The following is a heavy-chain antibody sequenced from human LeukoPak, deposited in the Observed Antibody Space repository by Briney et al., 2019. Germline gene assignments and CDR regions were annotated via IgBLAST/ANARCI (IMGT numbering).Heavy chain of an antibody. J-gene: IGHJ4*02. Sequence: GGSLRLSCAASGFTFSSYAMSWVRQAPGKGLEWVSAISGSGDTTYYADSAKGRFTISRDNSKNTLYLQMNSLRPEDTAVYYCAKVGARGCSSSTCFIYWGQGTLVTVSS. CDR1: GFTFSSYA. CDR2: ISGSGDTT. V-gene: IGHV3-23*01. CDR3: AKVGARGCSSSTCFIY. D-gene: IGHD2-2*01.